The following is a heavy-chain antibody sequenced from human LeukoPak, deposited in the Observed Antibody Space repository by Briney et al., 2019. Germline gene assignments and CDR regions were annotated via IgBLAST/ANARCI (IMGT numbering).Heavy chain of an antibody. J-gene: IGHJ4*02. V-gene: IGHV1-46*01. CDR2: ITPSGDTT. CDR1: GYTFTSHY. D-gene: IGHD5-24*01. CDR3: ARDVEKGYNYFDL. Sequence: ASVKVSCKASGYTFTSHYMHWVRQAPGQGLEWMGIITPSGDTTTYTQKLQGRVTITSDMFTGTVYMELRSLTCEDTAVYYCARDVEKGYNYFDLWGQGTPVVVSS.